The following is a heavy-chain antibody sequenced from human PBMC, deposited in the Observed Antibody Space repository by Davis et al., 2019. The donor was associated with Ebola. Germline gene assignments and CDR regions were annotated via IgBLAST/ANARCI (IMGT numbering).Heavy chain of an antibody. CDR3: ATLRRTITGMDDGFDI. J-gene: IGHJ3*02. V-gene: IGHV5-51*01. D-gene: IGHD1-20*01. CDR1: GNRFSSHW. Sequence: GESLKISCQDSGNRFSSHWIGWVRQVPGKGLEWMGIIFTGDSDTRYRPSFRGQVTISADKSFKTAFLQWSSLKASDTARYYCATLRRTITGMDDGFDIWGQGTMVTVSS. CDR2: IFTGDSDT.